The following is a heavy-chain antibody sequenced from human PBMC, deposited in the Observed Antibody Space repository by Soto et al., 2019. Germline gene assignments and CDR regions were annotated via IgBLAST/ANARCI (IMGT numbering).Heavy chain of an antibody. J-gene: IGHJ4*02. D-gene: IGHD2-2*01. CDR3: ARTPWPDCSSTSCLSDY. V-gene: IGHV1-69*13. CDR2: IIPIFGTA. Sequence: SVKVSCKASGGTFSSYAISWVRQAPGQGLEWMGGIIPIFGTANYAQKFQGRVTITADESTSTAYMELSSLRSEDTAVYYCARTPWPDCSSTSCLSDYWGQGTLVTVSS. CDR1: GGTFSSYA.